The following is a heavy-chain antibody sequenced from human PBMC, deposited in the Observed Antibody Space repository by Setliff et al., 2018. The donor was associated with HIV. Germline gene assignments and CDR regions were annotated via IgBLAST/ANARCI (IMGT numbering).Heavy chain of an antibody. CDR1: GYTFTGYY. Sequence: ASVKVSCKASGYTFTGYYMHWVRQAPGQGLEWMGWINPNSGGTNYAQMFQGRVTMTRDTSITTAYMEVSRLTSDDTAVYYCARGRYSGRYFLFDSWGQGTLVTVSS. V-gene: IGHV1-2*02. CDR3: ARGRYSGRYFLFDS. J-gene: IGHJ4*02. CDR2: INPNSGGT. D-gene: IGHD1-26*01.